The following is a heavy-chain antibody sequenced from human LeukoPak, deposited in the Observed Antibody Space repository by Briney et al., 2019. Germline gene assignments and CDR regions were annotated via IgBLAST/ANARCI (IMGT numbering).Heavy chain of an antibody. D-gene: IGHD3-3*01. CDR1: GGSFSGYY. CDR3: ARRRYDFWSGYPYFDY. CDR2: INHSGST. V-gene: IGHV4-34*01. J-gene: IGHJ4*02. Sequence: SETLSLTCAVYGGSFSGYYWSWIRQPPGKGLEWIGEINHSGSTNYNPSLKSRVTISVDTSKNQFSLKLSSVTAADTAVYYCARRRYDFWSGYPYFDYWGQGTLVTVSS.